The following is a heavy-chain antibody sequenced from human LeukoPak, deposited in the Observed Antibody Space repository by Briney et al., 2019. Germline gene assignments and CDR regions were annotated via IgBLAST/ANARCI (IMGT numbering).Heavy chain of an antibody. J-gene: IGHJ4*02. CDR1: GDSFSDNW. CDR3: ARHRRPYCGGDCYDHFDY. CDR2: IYPGDSDT. V-gene: IGHV5-51*01. D-gene: IGHD2-21*02. Sequence: GESLKISCKASGDSFSDNWIGWVRQMPGKGLEWMGIIYPGDSDTRYSPSFQGQVTISADKSISTAYLQWSSLKASDTAMYYCARHRRPYCGGDCYDHFDYWGQGTLVTVSS.